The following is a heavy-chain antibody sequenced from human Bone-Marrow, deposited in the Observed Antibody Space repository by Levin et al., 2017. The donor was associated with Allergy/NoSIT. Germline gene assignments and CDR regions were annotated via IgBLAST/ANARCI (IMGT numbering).Heavy chain of an antibody. J-gene: IGHJ4*01. CDR3: AKGAVAVAGDFYFFDC. V-gene: IGHV3-23*01. CDR2: MSGSGGDT. D-gene: IGHD6-19*01. Sequence: PGGSLRLSCAASGFTFSTHAMNWVRQAPGKGLEWVSGMSGSGGDTYYADPVKGRFTISRDNSKNKVFLQMNSLRPEDTAVYFCAKGAVAVAGDFYFFDCWGYGTLVTVSS. CDR1: GFTFSTHA.